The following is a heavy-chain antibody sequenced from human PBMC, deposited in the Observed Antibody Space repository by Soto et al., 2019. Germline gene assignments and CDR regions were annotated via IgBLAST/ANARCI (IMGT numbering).Heavy chain of an antibody. CDR1: SGSINNYY. CDR3: ARWHSSSGYYGMDV. J-gene: IGHJ6*02. V-gene: IGHV4-59*01. D-gene: IGHD6-25*01. Sequence: HVQVQESGPGLVKPSETLSLTCTVSSGSINNYYWSWIRQPPGKGLEWIAYIYYSGSTNYNPSFKRRVIXXVXTXXNQFSLKLSSVTAADTAVYYCARWHSSSGYYGMDVWGQGTTVTVSS. CDR2: IYYSGST.